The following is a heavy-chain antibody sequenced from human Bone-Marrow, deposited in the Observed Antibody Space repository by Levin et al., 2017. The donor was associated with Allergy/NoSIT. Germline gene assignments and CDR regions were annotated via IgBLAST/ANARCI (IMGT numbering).Heavy chain of an antibody. D-gene: IGHD2-2*01. Sequence: ASVKVSCKASSYTFISYGVRWVRQAPGQGLEWMGWISAHNDNTNYAQKFGGRVTMTTDTSTSTAYMELRSLRSDDTAVYYCARFVVVPATYYYLDVWGKGTTVTVSS. CDR2: ISAHNDNT. J-gene: IGHJ6*03. CDR3: ARFVVVPATYYYLDV. CDR1: SYTFISYG. V-gene: IGHV1-18*01.